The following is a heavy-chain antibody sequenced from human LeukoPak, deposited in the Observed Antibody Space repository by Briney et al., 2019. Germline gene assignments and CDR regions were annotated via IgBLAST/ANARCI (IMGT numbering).Heavy chain of an antibody. J-gene: IGHJ4*02. CDR3: ALFRTVTAFDS. V-gene: IGHV2-5*02. CDR1: GFSLSTSGVG. Sequence: ESGPTLFKPTRALTLTFTFSGFSLSTSGVGGGWIGQPPGKALEWLTLIYWDDDKRYIPSMKSRLTITNDTSKHQVVLTMTNMDPVDTATYYCALFRTVTAFDSWAQGTLVTVSS. D-gene: IGHD2-21*02. CDR2: IYWDDDK.